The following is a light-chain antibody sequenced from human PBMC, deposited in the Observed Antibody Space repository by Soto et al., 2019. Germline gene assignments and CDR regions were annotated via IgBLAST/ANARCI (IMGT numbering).Light chain of an antibody. J-gene: IGKJ1*01. CDR2: GAS. CDR3: QQYNNWPRT. Sequence: EIVMTQSPATLSLSPGERASLPCRASHSISTNLAWYQQKPGQAPRLLIYGASTRATGIPARFSGSGSETEFTLTISSLQYEDFDVYYCQQYNNWPRTFGQGTKVDIK. V-gene: IGKV3-15*01. CDR1: HSISTN.